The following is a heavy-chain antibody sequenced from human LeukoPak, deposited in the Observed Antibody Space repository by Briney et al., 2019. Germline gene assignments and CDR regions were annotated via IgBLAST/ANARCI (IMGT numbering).Heavy chain of an antibody. J-gene: IGHJ4*02. CDR1: GYSFTSYW. CDR2: IDPSDSYT. CDR3: ASAYDSSGYYVDY. D-gene: IGHD3-22*01. Sequence: GESLKISCKGSGYSFTSYWISWVRQMPGKGLEWMGRIDPSDSYTNYSPSFQGHVTISADKSISTAYLQWSSLKASDTAMYYCASAYDSSGYYVDYWGQGTLVTVSS. V-gene: IGHV5-10-1*01.